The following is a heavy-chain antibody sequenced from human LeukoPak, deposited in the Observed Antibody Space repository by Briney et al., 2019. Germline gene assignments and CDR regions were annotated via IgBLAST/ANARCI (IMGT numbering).Heavy chain of an antibody. D-gene: IGHD2-2*01. CDR2: IYPGDSDT. J-gene: IGHJ6*02. Sequence: WIRQPPGKGLEWMGIIYPGDSDTRYSPSFQGQVTISADKSISTAYLQWSSLKASDTAMYYCARHVAQTRDYYYYGMDVWGQGTTVTVSS. CDR3: ARHVAQTRDYYYYGMDV. V-gene: IGHV5-51*01.